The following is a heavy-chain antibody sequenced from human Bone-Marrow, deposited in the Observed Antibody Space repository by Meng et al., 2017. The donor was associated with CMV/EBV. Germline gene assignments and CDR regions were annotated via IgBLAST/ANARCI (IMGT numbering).Heavy chain of an antibody. D-gene: IGHD2-2*01. V-gene: IGHV3-9*01. CDR1: GFSFDDYA. CDR3: AKDSSYQGYCDSLRCSGFDN. J-gene: IGHJ4*02. Sequence: SLKISCDHSGFSFDDYAMHWVRQAPGKGLEWVSGISWNGGNIGYADSVKGRFTILKDNAKNSLYLQMNSLRSEDTALYYCAKDSSYQGYCDSLRCSGFDNWGRGTLVTVSS. CDR2: ISWNGGNI.